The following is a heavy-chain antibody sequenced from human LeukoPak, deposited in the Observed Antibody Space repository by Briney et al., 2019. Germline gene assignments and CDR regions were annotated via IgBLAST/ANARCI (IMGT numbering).Heavy chain of an antibody. D-gene: IGHD2-2*01. CDR2: ISSSGSTI. CDR3: ARDRGPYCSSTSCYANYFDY. Sequence: GGSLRLSCTASGFTFSAYNMNWVRQAPGRGLEWVSYISSSGSTIYYADSVKGRFTISRDNAKNSLYLQMNSLRAEDTAVYYCARDRGPYCSSTSCYANYFDYWGQGTLVTVSS. CDR1: GFTFSAYN. V-gene: IGHV3-48*04. J-gene: IGHJ4*02.